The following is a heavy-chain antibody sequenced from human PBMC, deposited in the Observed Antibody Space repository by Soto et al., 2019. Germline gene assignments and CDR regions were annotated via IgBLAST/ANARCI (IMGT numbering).Heavy chain of an antibody. CDR3: ARHRVRYGGYRNYYGMDV. V-gene: IGHV5-10-1*01. D-gene: IGHD5-12*01. J-gene: IGHJ6*02. Sequence: GESLKSSCKGSGYSFTSYWISWVRQMPGKGLEWMGRIDPSDSYTNYSPSFQGHVTISADKSISTAYLQWSSLKASDTAMYYCARHRVRYGGYRNYYGMDVWGQGTTVTVSS. CDR2: IDPSDSYT. CDR1: GYSFTSYW.